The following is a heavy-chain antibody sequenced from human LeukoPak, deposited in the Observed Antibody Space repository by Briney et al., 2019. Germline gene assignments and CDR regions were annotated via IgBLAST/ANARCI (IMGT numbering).Heavy chain of an antibody. J-gene: IGHJ4*02. CDR2: INAGNGNT. CDR3: ARVGLLWFGELLFY. V-gene: IGHV1-3*01. D-gene: IGHD3-10*01. CDR1: GYTFTSYA. Sequence: GASVKVSCKASGYTFTSYAMHWVRQAPGQRLEWMGWINAGNGNTKYSQKFQGRVTITRDTSASTAYMELSSLRSEDTAVYYCARVGLLWFGELLFYWGQGTLDTVSS.